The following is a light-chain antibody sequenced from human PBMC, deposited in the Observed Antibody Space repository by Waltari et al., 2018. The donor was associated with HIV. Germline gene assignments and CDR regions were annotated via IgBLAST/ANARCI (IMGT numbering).Light chain of an antibody. CDR1: QSIDDK. Sequence: ETVMTQSPGTLSASPGATVTLSCTASQSIDDKLAWYQQKPGQSPRLLIYAASTGATSVPGRFSGSGSGTQFTLTISSLQAEDVAIYYCQQYYTTPWTFGQGTKVEIK. CDR3: QQYYTTPWT. J-gene: IGKJ1*01. V-gene: IGKV3-15*01. CDR2: AAS.